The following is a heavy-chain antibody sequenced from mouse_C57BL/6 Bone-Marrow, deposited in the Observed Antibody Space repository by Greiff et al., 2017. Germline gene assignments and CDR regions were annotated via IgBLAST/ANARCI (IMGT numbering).Heavy chain of an antibody. Sequence: EVKLVESGGGLVKPGGSLKLSCAASGFTFSSYTMSWVRQTPEKRLEWVATISGGGGNTYYPDSVKGRFTISRDNAKNTLNLQMSSLRSEDTALYYCARRNSTNFDYWGQGTTLTVSS. D-gene: IGHD2-5*01. J-gene: IGHJ2*01. CDR2: ISGGGGNT. V-gene: IGHV5-9*01. CDR3: ARRNSTNFDY. CDR1: GFTFSSYT.